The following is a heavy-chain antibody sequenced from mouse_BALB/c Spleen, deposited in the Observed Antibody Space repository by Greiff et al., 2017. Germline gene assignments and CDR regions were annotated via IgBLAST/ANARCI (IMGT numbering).Heavy chain of an antibody. CDR1: GFTFSSFG. V-gene: IGHV5-17*02. CDR3: ARTYYRYDDAMDY. CDR2: ISSGSSTI. J-gene: IGHJ4*01. D-gene: IGHD2-14*01. Sequence: EVQGVESGGGLVQPGGSRELSCAASGFTFSSFGMHWVRQAPEKGLEWVAYISSGSSTIYYADTVKGRFTISRDNPKNTLFLQMSSLRSEDTAMYYCARTYYRYDDAMDYWGQGTSVTVSS.